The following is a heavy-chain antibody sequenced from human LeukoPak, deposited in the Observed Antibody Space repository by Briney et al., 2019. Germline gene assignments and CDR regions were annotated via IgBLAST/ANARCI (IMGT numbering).Heavy chain of an antibody. V-gene: IGHV3-15*01. CDR3: TATYYYDSSGYYLFDY. J-gene: IGHJ4*02. CDR1: GFTFSNAW. Sequence: GGSLRLSCAASGFTFSNAWMSWVRQAPGKGLEWVGRIKSKTDGGTTDYAAPVKGRFTISRDDSKNTLYLQMNSLKTEDTAAYYCTATYYYDSSGYYLFDYWGQGTLVTVSS. D-gene: IGHD3-22*01. CDR2: IKSKTDGGTT.